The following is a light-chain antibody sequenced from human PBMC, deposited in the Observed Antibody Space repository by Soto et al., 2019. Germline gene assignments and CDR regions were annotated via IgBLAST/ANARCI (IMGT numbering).Light chain of an antibody. CDR2: AAS. CDR1: QDIRNE. CDR3: LHDYNYPRT. Sequence: AIQMTQSPSSLSASVGDRVTVTCRASQDIRNELAWYQQNPGKAPKLLIYAASYSQSGVPSRFRGAGSGTDFTLTIIDGQPEDSATYYCLHDYNYPRTFGQGTKVEI. V-gene: IGKV1-6*02. J-gene: IGKJ1*01.